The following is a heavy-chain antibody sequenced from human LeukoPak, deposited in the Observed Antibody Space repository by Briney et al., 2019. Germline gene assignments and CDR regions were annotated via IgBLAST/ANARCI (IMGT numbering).Heavy chain of an antibody. CDR2: INSDGSDK. J-gene: IGHJ4*02. CDR3: VRDKDGYNY. Sequence: GGSLRLSCAASGFIFSNYVMQWVRQAPGKGLVWVSRINSDGSDKRYVDPVKGRFTISRDNAKNTLSLQMSSLRVEDTAVYYCVRDKDGYNYWGQGTLVTVSS. D-gene: IGHD5-24*01. CDR1: GFIFSNYV. V-gene: IGHV3-74*01.